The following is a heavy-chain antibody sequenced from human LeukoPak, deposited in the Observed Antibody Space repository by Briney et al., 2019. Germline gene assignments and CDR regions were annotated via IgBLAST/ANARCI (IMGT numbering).Heavy chain of an antibody. CDR2: IYTSGST. CDR1: GGSISSYY. D-gene: IGHD2-21*01. V-gene: IGHV4-4*07. CDR3: ARHIEGHTRYYFDY. J-gene: IGHJ4*02. Sequence: SETLSLTCTVSGGSISSYYWSWIRQPAGKGLEWIGRIYTSGSTNYNPSLKSRVTISVDTSKNQFSLKLSSVTAADTAVYYCARHIEGHTRYYFDYWGQGTLVTVSS.